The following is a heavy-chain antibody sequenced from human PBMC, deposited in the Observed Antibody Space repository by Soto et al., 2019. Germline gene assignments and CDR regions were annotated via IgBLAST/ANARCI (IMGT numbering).Heavy chain of an antibody. CDR2: INHSGST. Sequence: LSLTCAVYGGSFSGYYWSWIRQPPGKGLEWIGEINHSGSTNYNPSLKSRVTISVGTSKNQFSLKLSSVTAADTAVYYCARVSEGSGSYYYYYYGMDVWGQGTTVTVSS. V-gene: IGHV4-34*01. J-gene: IGHJ6*02. CDR3: ARVSEGSGSYYYYYYGMDV. CDR1: GGSFSGYY. D-gene: IGHD3-10*01.